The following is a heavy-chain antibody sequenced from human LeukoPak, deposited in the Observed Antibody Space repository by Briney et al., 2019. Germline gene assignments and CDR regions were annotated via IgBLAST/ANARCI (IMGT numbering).Heavy chain of an antibody. CDR1: GFTFSGYA. J-gene: IGHJ5*02. V-gene: IGHV3-69-1*01. D-gene: IGHD6-13*01. CDR3: AKAYSWYYNNWFDP. Sequence: GGSLRLSCAASGFTFSGYAMNWVRQAPGKGLEWISYISRTYAIYYGDSVKGRFTVSRDNAKNSLYLQMNSLRAEDTALYYCAKAYSWYYNNWFDPWGQGTLVTVSS. CDR2: ISRTYAI.